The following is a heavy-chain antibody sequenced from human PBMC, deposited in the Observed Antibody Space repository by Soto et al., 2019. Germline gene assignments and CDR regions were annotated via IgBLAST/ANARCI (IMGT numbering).Heavy chain of an antibody. D-gene: IGHD3-10*01. J-gene: IGHJ5*02. Sequence: SETLSLTCTVSGGSISSSSYYWGWIRQPPGKGLEWIGSIYYSGSTYYNPSLKSRVTISVDTSKNQFSLKLSSVTAADTAVYYCARIRLLWFGELLYQNWFDPWGQGTLVTVS. CDR2: IYYSGST. CDR1: GGSISSSSYY. V-gene: IGHV4-39*01. CDR3: ARIRLLWFGELLYQNWFDP.